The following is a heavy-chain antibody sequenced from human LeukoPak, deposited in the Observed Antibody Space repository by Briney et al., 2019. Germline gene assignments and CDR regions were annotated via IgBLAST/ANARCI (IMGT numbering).Heavy chain of an antibody. D-gene: IGHD4-11*01. CDR3: ARAGRMTTVTTFDY. V-gene: IGHV3-64*01. Sequence: PGGSLRLSCAASGFTFSSYAMRWVRQAPGKGLEFVSAISSTGGSTYYANSVKGRFTISRDNSKNTLYLQMGSLRAEDMAVYYCARAGRMTTVTTFDYWGQGTLVTVSS. CDR2: ISSTGGST. J-gene: IGHJ4*02. CDR1: GFTFSSYA.